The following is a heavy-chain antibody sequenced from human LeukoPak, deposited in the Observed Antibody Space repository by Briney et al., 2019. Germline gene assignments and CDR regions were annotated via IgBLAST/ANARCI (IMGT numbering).Heavy chain of an antibody. J-gene: IGHJ3*02. V-gene: IGHV3-72*01. CDR3: ARGGVYDSSGYYLRDAFDI. CDR2: TRNKANSYTT. Sequence: GGSLRLSCAASGFTFSDHYMDWVRQAPGKGLEWVGRTRNKANSYTTEYAAPVKGRFTISRDDSKNSLYLQMNSLKTEDTAVYYCARGGVYDSSGYYLRDAFDIWGQGTMVTVSS. D-gene: IGHD3-22*01. CDR1: GFTFSDHY.